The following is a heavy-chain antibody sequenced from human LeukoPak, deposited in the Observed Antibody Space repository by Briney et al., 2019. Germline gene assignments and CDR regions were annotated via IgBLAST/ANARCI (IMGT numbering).Heavy chain of an antibody. J-gene: IGHJ4*02. CDR1: GFTFSSYG. Sequence: GGSLRLSCAASGFTFSSYGMHWVRQAPGKGLEWVAVISYDGSTKYYADSVKGRFTTSRDNSKNMLYLQMNSLRAEDTAVYYCAKPYYYGSRSYMDYWGQGTLVTVSS. CDR3: AKPYYYGSRSYMDY. CDR2: ISYDGSTK. V-gene: IGHV3-30*18. D-gene: IGHD3-10*01.